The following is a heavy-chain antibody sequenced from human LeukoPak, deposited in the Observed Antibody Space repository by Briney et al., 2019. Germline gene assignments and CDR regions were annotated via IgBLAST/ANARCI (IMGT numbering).Heavy chain of an antibody. Sequence: SETLSLTCAVSGGSISGSSYFWGWIRQPPGKGLEWIGSIYYSGNTYYNPSLKSRVTISVDTSKNQFSLKLSSVTAADTAVYYCARLSDFWSGYYGSDFWGQGTLVTVSS. CDR3: ARLSDFWSGYYGSDF. J-gene: IGHJ4*02. CDR2: IYYSGNT. D-gene: IGHD3-3*01. CDR1: GGSISGSSYF. V-gene: IGHV4-39*01.